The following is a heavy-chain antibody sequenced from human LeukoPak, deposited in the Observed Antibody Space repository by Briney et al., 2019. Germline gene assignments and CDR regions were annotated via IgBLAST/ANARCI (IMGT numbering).Heavy chain of an antibody. CDR1: GCTFTSYD. Sequence: GASVKVSCKASGCTFTSYDINWVRQATGQGLEWMGWMNPNSGNTGYAQKFQGRVTITRNTSISTAYMELSSLRSEDTAVYYCARGRQFRRYYYDSSGYYIDYWGRGTLVTVSS. D-gene: IGHD3-22*01. CDR2: MNPNSGNT. CDR3: ARGRQFRRYYYDSSGYYIDY. J-gene: IGHJ4*02. V-gene: IGHV1-8*03.